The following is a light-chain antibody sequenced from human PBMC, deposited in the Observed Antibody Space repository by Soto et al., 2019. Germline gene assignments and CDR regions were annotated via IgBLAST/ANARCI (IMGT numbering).Light chain of an antibody. Sequence: EIVMTQSPATLSVSPGERATLSCRASQSVGSNLAWYQQKPGQAPRLLIYDASTRATGIPARFSGSGSGTEFTITIRSLKSEDFAVYYCQQYNNWPPVTFGGGTKVEIK. CDR1: QSVGSN. J-gene: IGKJ4*01. V-gene: IGKV3-15*01. CDR3: QQYNNWPPVT. CDR2: DAS.